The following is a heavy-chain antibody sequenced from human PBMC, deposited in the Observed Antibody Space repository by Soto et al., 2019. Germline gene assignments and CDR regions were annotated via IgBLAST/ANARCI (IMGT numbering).Heavy chain of an antibody. CDR1: GAPLSRGGYY. CDR3: ARGFIAEAGRVGWFDP. J-gene: IGHJ5*02. V-gene: IGHV4-31*03. D-gene: IGHD6-13*01. CDR2: IYYTGSH. Sequence: PSETLSLTCTVSGAPLSRGGYYWSWIRQHPGKGLEWIGYIYYTGSHYYNPSLLDRVSMSVDTSKNQFSLNLNSASAADTAVYFCARGFIAEAGRVGWFDPWGQGTPVTVSS.